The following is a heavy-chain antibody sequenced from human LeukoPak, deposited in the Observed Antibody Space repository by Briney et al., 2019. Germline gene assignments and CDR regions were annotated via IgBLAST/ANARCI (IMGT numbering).Heavy chain of an antibody. CDR1: GYTFTSYG. V-gene: IGHV1-18*01. CDR3: ARTLYDYGGNQARELSDY. J-gene: IGHJ4*02. CDR2: ISAYNGNT. Sequence: GASVKVSCKASGYTFTSYGISWVRQAPRQGLEWMGWISAYNGNTNYAQKLQGRVTMTTDTSTSTAYMELRSLRSDDTAVYYCARTLYDYGGNQARELSDYWGQGTLVTVSS. D-gene: IGHD4-23*01.